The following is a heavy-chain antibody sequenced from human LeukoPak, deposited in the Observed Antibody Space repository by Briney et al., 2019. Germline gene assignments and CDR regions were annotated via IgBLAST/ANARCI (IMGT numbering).Heavy chain of an antibody. CDR1: GFTFSSSA. V-gene: IGHV3-23*01. CDR3: AELGITMIGGV. Sequence: PGGSLRLSCAASGFTFSSSAMSWVRQAPGKGLEWVSAISGSAGSTYYADSVKGRFTISRDNAKNSLYLQMNSLRAEDTAVYYCAELGITMIGGVWGKGTTVTISS. J-gene: IGHJ6*04. D-gene: IGHD3-10*02. CDR2: ISGSAGST.